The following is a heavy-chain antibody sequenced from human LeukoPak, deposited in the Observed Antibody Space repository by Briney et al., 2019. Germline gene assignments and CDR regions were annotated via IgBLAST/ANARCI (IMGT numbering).Heavy chain of an antibody. CDR1: GGSISNYY. CDR2: IYTSGST. V-gene: IGHV4-4*07. Sequence: SETLSLTCTVSGGSISNYYWSWIRQPAGKALEWIGRIYTSGSTNYNPSLKSRVTISVDTSKNQFSLKLSSVTAADTAVYYCARNIAAAGPGWFDPWGQGTLVTVSS. J-gene: IGHJ5*02. D-gene: IGHD6-13*01. CDR3: ARNIAAAGPGWFDP.